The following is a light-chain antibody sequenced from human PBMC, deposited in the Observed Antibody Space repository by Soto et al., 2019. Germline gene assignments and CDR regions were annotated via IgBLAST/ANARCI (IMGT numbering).Light chain of an antibody. CDR1: SSDVGGYNY. CDR2: DVT. Sequence: QSALTQPASVSGSPGQSITISCTGTSSDVGGYNYVSWYQQHPGKAPKLMIYDVTDRPSGVSSRFSGSKSGNTASLTISGLQDEDEADYYCSSYTGSSTLNVFGTGTKLTVL. CDR3: SSYTGSSTLNV. V-gene: IGLV2-14*01. J-gene: IGLJ1*01.